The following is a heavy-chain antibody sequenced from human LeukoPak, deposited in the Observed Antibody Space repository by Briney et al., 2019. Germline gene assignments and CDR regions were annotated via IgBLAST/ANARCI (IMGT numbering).Heavy chain of an antibody. D-gene: IGHD3-22*01. Sequence: SETLSLTCTVSGGSISNYYWSWIRQPPGKGLEWIGYIHYSGSTNYNPSLKSRVTISVDTSKNQFSLKLSSVTAADTAVYYCAIVEYYYDSSGYYGYAFDIWGQGTMVTVSS. CDR3: AIVEYYYDSSGYYGYAFDI. CDR1: GGSISNYY. CDR2: IHYSGST. J-gene: IGHJ3*02. V-gene: IGHV4-59*12.